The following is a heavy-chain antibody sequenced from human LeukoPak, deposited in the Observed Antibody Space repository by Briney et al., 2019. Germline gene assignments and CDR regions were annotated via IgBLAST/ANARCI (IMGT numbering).Heavy chain of an antibody. J-gene: IGHJ5*02. D-gene: IGHD2-21*01. CDR1: GFTFSGSP. V-gene: IGHV3-73*01. Sequence: GGSLKLSCAASGFTFSGSPMHWVRQASGKGLEWVGRIKSNTNSYATAYAASVKGRFTISRDDSKNTAYLQMNSLRTEDTAVYYCTRQSIDLDCGATYCSNWFDPWGQGTLVTVSS. CDR3: TRQSIDLDCGATYCSNWFDP. CDR2: IKSNTNSYAT.